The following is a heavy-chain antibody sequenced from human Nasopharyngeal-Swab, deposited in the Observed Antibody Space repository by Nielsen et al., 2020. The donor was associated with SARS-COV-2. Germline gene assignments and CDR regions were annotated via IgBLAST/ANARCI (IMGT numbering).Heavy chain of an antibody. CDR3: ARPGMGSGSYFFDY. CDR1: GLTFSSYG. CDR2: IWYDGSNK. J-gene: IGHJ4*02. V-gene: IGHV3-33*01. D-gene: IGHD1-26*01. Sequence: GESLKISCAASGLTFSSYGMHWVRQAPGKGLEWVAVIWYDGSNKYYADSVKGRFTISRDNSKNTLYLQMNSLRAEDTAVYYCARPGMGSGSYFFDYWGQGTLVTVSS.